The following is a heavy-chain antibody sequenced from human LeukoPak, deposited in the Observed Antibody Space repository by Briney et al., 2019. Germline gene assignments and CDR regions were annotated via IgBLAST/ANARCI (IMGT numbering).Heavy chain of an antibody. CDR1: GFTLSSYW. J-gene: IGHJ3*02. D-gene: IGHD3-22*01. CDR3: AGVRDSNGYYYKIMLGSDI. Sequence: GGSLRLSCVASGFTLSSYWMSWVRQAPGKGLEWVANIKGDGSEEYYVDSVKGRFTISRDNAKNSLYLQMNSLRAEDTAVYYCAGVRDSNGYYYKIMLGSDIWGQGTMVTVSS. V-gene: IGHV3-7*01. CDR2: IKGDGSEE.